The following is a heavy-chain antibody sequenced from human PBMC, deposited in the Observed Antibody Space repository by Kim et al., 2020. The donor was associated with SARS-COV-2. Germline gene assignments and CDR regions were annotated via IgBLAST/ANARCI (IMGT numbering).Heavy chain of an antibody. CDR1: GFTFSDYY. CDR2: ISSSGSTI. CDR3: ARSMVGGGSGSSFSYYYGMEV. J-gene: IGHJ6*02. V-gene: IGHV3-11*04. Sequence: GGSLRLSCAASGFTFSDYYMSWIRQAPGKGLEWVSYISSSGSTIYYADSVKGRFTISRDNAKNTLYLQMNSLRAEDTAVYYCARSMVGGGSGSSFSYYYGMEVWGQGTRVTVSS. D-gene: IGHD3-10*01.